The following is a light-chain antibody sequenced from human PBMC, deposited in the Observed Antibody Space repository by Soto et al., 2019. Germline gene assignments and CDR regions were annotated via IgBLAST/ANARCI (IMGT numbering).Light chain of an antibody. J-gene: IGKJ1*01. Sequence: EIVLTQSPGTLSLSPGERATLSCRASQSISSSYLAWYQQKPGQAPRPLIYGASSRATGIPDRFSGSGSGTDFTLTISRLEPEDFAVYYCQQYVSSPWTFGQGTRWISN. CDR3: QQYVSSPWT. CDR1: QSISSSY. CDR2: GAS. V-gene: IGKV3-20*01.